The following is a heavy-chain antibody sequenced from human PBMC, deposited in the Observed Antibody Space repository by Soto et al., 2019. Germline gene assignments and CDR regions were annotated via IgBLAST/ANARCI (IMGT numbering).Heavy chain of an antibody. Sequence: TETLSLTCTVSGASMSSHYWTWLRQSPGKGLEWIGYISYSGSTYYNPSHKSRVTISADTSRNQFSLKLSAVISSDTAVYYCARADPGASVDYWGQGTLATVSS. CDR2: ISYSGST. CDR1: GASMSSHY. CDR3: ARADPGASVDY. D-gene: IGHD3-16*01. V-gene: IGHV4-59*11. J-gene: IGHJ4*02.